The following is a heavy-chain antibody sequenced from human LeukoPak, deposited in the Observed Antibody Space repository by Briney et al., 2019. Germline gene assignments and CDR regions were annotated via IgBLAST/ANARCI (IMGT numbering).Heavy chain of an antibody. Sequence: SETLSLTCTVSGASVSSYFWIWIRQSAGRGLEWIGRIDASGSTNFNPSLESRVTMSVDTSKNQFSLKLSSVTAADTAVYYCASIKGGHYYYGMDVWGQGTTVTVSS. V-gene: IGHV4-4*07. CDR3: ASIKGGHYYYGMDV. CDR1: GASVSSYF. CDR2: IDASGST. J-gene: IGHJ6*02.